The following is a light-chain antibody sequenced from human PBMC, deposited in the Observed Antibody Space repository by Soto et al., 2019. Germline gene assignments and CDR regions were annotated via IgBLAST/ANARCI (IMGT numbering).Light chain of an antibody. J-gene: IGKJ4*01. Sequence: VLTQSPATLSLSPGESATLSCRASQSVSSYLVWYQQKLGQAPRLLVYDASNRATGIPARFSGSGSGTDFTLTISSLEPEDFAVYFCQQRSNWPLTFGGGTKVEIK. CDR2: DAS. CDR1: QSVSSY. V-gene: IGKV3-11*01. CDR3: QQRSNWPLT.